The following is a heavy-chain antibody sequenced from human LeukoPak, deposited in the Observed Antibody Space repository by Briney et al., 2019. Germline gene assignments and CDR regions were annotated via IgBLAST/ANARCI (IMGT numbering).Heavy chain of an antibody. Sequence: GGSLRLSCAASGFTFSGHWMHWVRQFPGKGLVWVSRINGDGSSTSYADSVKGRFTISRDNAKNSLYLQMNSLRAEDTAVYYCAREPGAYYYYYMDVWGKGTTVTVSS. CDR1: GFTFSGHW. CDR3: AREPGAYYYYYMDV. J-gene: IGHJ6*03. D-gene: IGHD1-1*01. CDR2: INGDGSST. V-gene: IGHV3-74*01.